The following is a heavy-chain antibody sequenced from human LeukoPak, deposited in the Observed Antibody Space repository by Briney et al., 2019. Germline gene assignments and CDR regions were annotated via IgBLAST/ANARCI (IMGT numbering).Heavy chain of an antibody. J-gene: IGHJ4*02. CDR3: STGMLRGLAPVFLDY. CDR2: IYYSGST. V-gene: IGHV4-59*12. Sequence: SETLSLTCTVSGGSISSYYWSWIRQPPGKGLEWIGYIYYSGSTNYNPSLKSRVTISLDTSKNQFSLNLRSVTAADTAVYYCSTGMLRGLAPVFLDYWGQGTLVTVSS. D-gene: IGHD3-10*01. CDR1: GGSISSYY.